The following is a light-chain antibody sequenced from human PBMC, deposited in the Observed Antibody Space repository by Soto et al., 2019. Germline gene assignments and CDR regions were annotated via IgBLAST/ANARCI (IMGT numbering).Light chain of an antibody. J-gene: IGLJ1*01. CDR2: SNN. CDR1: SSNIGSNT. Sequence: SVLTQPPSASWTPGQRVTISWSGSSSNIGSNTVNWYQQLPGTAPKLLIYSNNQRPSGVHDRFSGSKSGTSASLAISALQSEDEADYYCAAWDDSLNGYVFGTGTKVTVL. V-gene: IGLV1-44*01. CDR3: AAWDDSLNGYV.